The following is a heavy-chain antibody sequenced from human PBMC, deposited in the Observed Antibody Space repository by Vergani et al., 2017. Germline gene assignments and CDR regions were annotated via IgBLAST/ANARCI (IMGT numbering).Heavy chain of an antibody. D-gene: IGHD4-23*01. J-gene: IGHJ6*02. V-gene: IGHV1-69*08. CDR3: ARDLGRSRVNSHYGMGV. CDR2: IVPILDRN. CDR1: GGTFSSHT. Sequence: QVQLVQSGAEMKKPGSSVKVSCKSSGGTFSSHTFIWVRLAPGQGLDWMGSIVPILDRNEYAQKFQGRVAITADTSTSTVYMELSSLRSEDTAVYYCARDLGRSRVNSHYGMGVWGQGTTVTVSS.